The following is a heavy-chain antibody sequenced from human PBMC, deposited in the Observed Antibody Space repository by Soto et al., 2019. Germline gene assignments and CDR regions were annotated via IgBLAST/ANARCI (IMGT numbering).Heavy chain of an antibody. V-gene: IGHV1-18*01. J-gene: IGHJ1*01. CDR2: ISAYNGNT. CDR1: GYTFTSYG. CDR3: ARAVDYYDSSGYYTHEYFQH. D-gene: IGHD3-22*01. Sequence: QVQLVQSGAEVKKPGASVKVSCKASGYTFTSYGISWVRQAPGQGLEWMGWISAYNGNTNYAQKIQGRVTMTTDTSTSTAYMGLRSLRSDDTAVYYCARAVDYYDSSGYYTHEYFQHWGQGTLFTVSS.